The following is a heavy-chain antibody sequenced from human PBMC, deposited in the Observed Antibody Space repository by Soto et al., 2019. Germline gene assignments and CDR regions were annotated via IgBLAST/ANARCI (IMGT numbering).Heavy chain of an antibody. J-gene: IGHJ4*02. CDR3: ARDLPTLDY. CDR2: INTSGGST. CDR1: GYTFTSYY. V-gene: IGHV1-46*01. Sequence: GASVKVSCKASGYTFTSYYMHWVRQAPGQGLEWMGIINTSGGSTSYAQKFQGRVTMTRDTSTSTVYMEQSNLRTEDTAVYYCARDLPTLDYWGQGTLVTVSS.